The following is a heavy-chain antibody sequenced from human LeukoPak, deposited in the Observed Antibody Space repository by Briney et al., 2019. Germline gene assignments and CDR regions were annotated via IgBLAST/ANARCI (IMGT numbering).Heavy chain of an antibody. V-gene: IGHV1-69*01. J-gene: IGHJ4*02. CDR2: IIPIFGTA. D-gene: IGHD6-19*01. CDR1: GGTFSSYA. CDR3: ASLEPPHSSGWYYLNLRS. Sequence: SVKVSCKASGGTFSSYAISWVRQAPGQGLEWMGGIIPIFGTANYAQKFQGRVTITADESTSTAYMELSSLRSEDTAVHYCASLEPPHSSGWYYLNLRSWGQGTLVTVSS.